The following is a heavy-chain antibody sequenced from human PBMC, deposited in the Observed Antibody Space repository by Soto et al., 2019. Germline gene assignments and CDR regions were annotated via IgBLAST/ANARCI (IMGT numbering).Heavy chain of an antibody. V-gene: IGHV3-23*01. CDR3: ARVNDILYYYGMDV. J-gene: IGHJ6*02. Sequence: GGSLRLSCAASGFTFSSYAMSWVRQAPGKGLEWVSAISGSGGSTYYADSVKGRFTISRDNSKNTLYLQMNSLRAEDTAVYYCARVNDILYYYGMDVWGQGTTVTVSS. D-gene: IGHD2-21*01. CDR2: ISGSGGST. CDR1: GFTFSSYA.